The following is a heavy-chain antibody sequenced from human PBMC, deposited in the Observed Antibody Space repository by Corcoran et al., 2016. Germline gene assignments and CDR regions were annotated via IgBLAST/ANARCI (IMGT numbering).Heavy chain of an antibody. J-gene: IGHJ6*02. V-gene: IGHV1-46*01. CDR2: INPSGGST. CDR3: ASERGTVTLPGAHHFCMDV. Sequence: QVQLVQSGAEVKKPGASVKVSCKASGYTFTSYYMHWVRQAPGQGLEWMGIINPSGGSTSYAQKFRGRVTMTRDTSTSTVYMGLSSLIYEDTAVYYCASERGTVTLPGAHHFCMDVWGQGTMVTVCS. CDR1: GYTFTSYY. D-gene: IGHD4-4*01.